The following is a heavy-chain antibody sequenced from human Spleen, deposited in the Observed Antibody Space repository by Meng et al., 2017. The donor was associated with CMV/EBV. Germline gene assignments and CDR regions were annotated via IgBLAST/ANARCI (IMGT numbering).Heavy chain of an antibody. J-gene: IGHJ6*01. CDR1: GCNFRNAW. V-gene: IGHV3-53*01. Sequence: GESLKISWASSGCNFRNAWMTWVRQAPGKGPEWLSLIHSGGTTYYADSVKGRFTISRDTSKNTLYLQMDSLRAEDTAVYFCARDSVWGTWYGLDVWGQGATVTVSS. CDR2: IHSGGTT. D-gene: IGHD3-16*01. CDR3: ARDSVWGTWYGLDV.